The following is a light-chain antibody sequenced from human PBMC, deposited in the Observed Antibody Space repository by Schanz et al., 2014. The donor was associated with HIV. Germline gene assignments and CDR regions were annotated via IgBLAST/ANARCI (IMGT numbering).Light chain of an antibody. Sequence: HSALTQPASVSGSPGQSITISCTGTRRDIGAYNYVSWYQQYPGKAPQLIIFGVSNRPSGISSRFSGSKSGNTASLTISGLQAEDEADYYCSSYTSSSTLIFGGGTKLTVL. CDR1: RRDIGAYNY. CDR3: SSYTSSSTLI. CDR2: GVS. V-gene: IGLV2-14*03. J-gene: IGLJ2*01.